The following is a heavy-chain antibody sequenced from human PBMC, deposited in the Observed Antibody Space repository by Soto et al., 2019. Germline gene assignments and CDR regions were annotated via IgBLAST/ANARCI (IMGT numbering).Heavy chain of an antibody. D-gene: IGHD3-22*01. CDR2: IYSGGRT. V-gene: IGHV3-53*02. J-gene: IGHJ4*02. Sequence: EVQLVETGGGVIQPGGSLRLSCAASGFTVSSNYMNWVRQAPGQGLEWVSFIYSGGRTYYADSVKGRFTISRDNSKNTLYLQMNSLRAEDTAVYYCAREAISSDYFDYWGQGTLVIVSS. CDR3: AREAISSDYFDY. CDR1: GFTVSSNY.